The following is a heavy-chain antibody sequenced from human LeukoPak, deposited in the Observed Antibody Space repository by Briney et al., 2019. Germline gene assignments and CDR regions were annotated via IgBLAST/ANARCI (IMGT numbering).Heavy chain of an antibody. D-gene: IGHD1-26*01. CDR3: AKDISVGATPYYFDY. Sequence: GGSLRLSCAASGFTFDDYAMHWVRQAPGKGLEWVSGIISNSGSIGYADSVKGRFTISRDNAKNSLYLQMNSLRAEDTALYYCAKDISVGATPYYFDYWGQGTLVTVSS. V-gene: IGHV3-9*01. J-gene: IGHJ4*02. CDR1: GFTFDDYA. CDR2: IISNSGSI.